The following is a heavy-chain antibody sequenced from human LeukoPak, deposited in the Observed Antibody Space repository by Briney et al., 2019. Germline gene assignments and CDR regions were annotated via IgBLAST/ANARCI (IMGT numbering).Heavy chain of an antibody. Sequence: ASVKVSCKASGYTFTSYGISWVRQAPGQGLEWMGWISAYNGNTNYAQKLQGRVTMTTDTSTSTAYMELRSLRSDDTAMYYCARGYGGKSGKQSFDYWGQGTLVTVSS. CDR3: ARGYGGKSGKQSFDY. V-gene: IGHV1-18*01. D-gene: IGHD4-23*01. J-gene: IGHJ4*02. CDR1: GYTFTSYG. CDR2: ISAYNGNT.